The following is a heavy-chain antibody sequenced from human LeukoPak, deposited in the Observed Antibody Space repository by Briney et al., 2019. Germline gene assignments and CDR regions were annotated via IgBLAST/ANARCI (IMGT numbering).Heavy chain of an antibody. Sequence: GASVKVSCKASRGTFSSYAISWVRQAPGQGLEWMGRIIPILGIANYAQKFQGRVTITADKSTSTAYMELSSLRSEDTAVYYCARGLTAHHGGTYWGQGTLVTVSS. D-gene: IGHD3-16*01. CDR1: RGTFSSYA. J-gene: IGHJ4*02. V-gene: IGHV1-69*04. CDR3: ARGLTAHHGGTY. CDR2: IIPILGIA.